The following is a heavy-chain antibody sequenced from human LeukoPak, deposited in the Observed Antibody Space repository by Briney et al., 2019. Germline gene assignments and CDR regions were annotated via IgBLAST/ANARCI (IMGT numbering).Heavy chain of an antibody. J-gene: IGHJ1*01. CDR3: ANSPGIYCTNGVCYNSRVGFQH. D-gene: IGHD2-8*01. V-gene: IGHV3-9*01. CDR2: ISWNSGSI. CDR1: GFTFSTYA. Sequence: AGGSLRLSCATSGFTFSTYAMHWVRQAPGKGLEWVSGISWNSGSIGYADSVKGRFTISRDNAKNSLYLQMNSLRAEDTALYYCANSPGIYCTNGVCYNSRVGFQHWGQGTLVTVSS.